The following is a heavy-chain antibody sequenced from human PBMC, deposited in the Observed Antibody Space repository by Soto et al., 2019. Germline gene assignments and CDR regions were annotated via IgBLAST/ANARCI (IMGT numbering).Heavy chain of an antibody. J-gene: IGHJ3*02. CDR1: GFTFGNYV. CDR2: ITGSGGDT. Sequence: EVQLLESGGGLVQPGGSLRLTCAASGFTFGNYVMSWARQAPGKGLEWVSTITGSGGDTYYADSVKGRFTISRDNSKSTLYMEMNSLRVEDTAVYYCVKRHMSGGAFHTWGQGTMVTVSS. CDR3: VKRHMSGGAFHT. V-gene: IGHV3-23*01. D-gene: IGHD2-21*01.